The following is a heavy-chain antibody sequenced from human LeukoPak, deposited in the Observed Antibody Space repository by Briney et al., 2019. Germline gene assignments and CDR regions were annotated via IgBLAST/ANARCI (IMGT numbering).Heavy chain of an antibody. CDR3: ARGWEVVPAAGYYYYYMDV. D-gene: IGHD2-2*01. CDR1: GGSISSGGYY. V-gene: IGHV4-31*03. Sequence: SQTLSLTCTVSGGSISSGGYYWSWIRQHPGKGLEWIGYIYYSGSTYYNPSLKSRVTISVDTSKNQFSLKLSSVTAADTAVYYCARGWEVVPAAGYYYYYMDVWGKGTTVTVSS. J-gene: IGHJ6*03. CDR2: IYYSGST.